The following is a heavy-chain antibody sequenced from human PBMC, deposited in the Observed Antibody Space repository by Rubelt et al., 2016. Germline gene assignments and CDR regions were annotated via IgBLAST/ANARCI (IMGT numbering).Heavy chain of an antibody. V-gene: IGHV4-34*01. CDR1: GGSFSGYY. J-gene: IGHJ2*01. CDR3: ARRAGYYEGFDL. D-gene: IGHD3-22*01. CDR2: INHSGST. Sequence: QVQLQQWGAGLLKPSETLSLTCAVYGGSFSGYYWSWIRQPPGKGLEWIGEINHSGSTNYNPSLKSRVTISGDKSKNRFSLKLSCVTAADTAVYYCARRAGYYEGFDLWGRGTLVTVSS.